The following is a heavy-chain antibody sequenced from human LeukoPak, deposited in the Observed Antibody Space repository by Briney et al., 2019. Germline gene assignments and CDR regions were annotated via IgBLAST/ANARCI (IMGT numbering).Heavy chain of an antibody. J-gene: IGHJ4*02. V-gene: IGHV1-2*02. CDR3: ARGEGYCGGDCYGY. D-gene: IGHD2-21*01. CDR2: INPNSGGI. CDR1: GYTFTGYY. Sequence: ASVKVSCKASGYTFTGYYMHWVRQAPGQGLEWMGWINPNSGGINYAQKFQGRVTMTRDTSISTAYMELSRLRSDDTAVYYCARGEGYCGGDCYGYWGQGTLVTVSS.